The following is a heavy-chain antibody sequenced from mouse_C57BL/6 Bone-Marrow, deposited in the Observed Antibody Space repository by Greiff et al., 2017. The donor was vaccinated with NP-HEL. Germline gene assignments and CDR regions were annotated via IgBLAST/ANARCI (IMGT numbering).Heavy chain of an antibody. J-gene: IGHJ2*01. V-gene: IGHV1-82*01. CDR1: GYAFSSSW. CDR3: ATSYGNYGFDY. D-gene: IGHD2-10*01. Sequence: QVQLQQSGPELVKPGASVKISCKASGYAFSSSWMNWVKQRPGKGLEWIGRIYPGDGDTNYNGKFKGKATLTADKSSSTAYMQLSSLTSEDSAVYFCATSYGNYGFDYWGQGTTLTVSA. CDR2: IYPGDGDT.